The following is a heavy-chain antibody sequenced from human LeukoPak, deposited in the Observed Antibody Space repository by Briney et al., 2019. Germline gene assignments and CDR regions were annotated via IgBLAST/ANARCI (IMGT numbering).Heavy chain of an antibody. V-gene: IGHV3-33*06. Sequence: HPGGSLRLSCAASGFTFSNYGIHWVRQAPGKGLEWVAVILYDGSDKYYAGSVKGRFTISRDNSKNTLSLQMNSLRAEDTAVCYCAKDADSYGYADWGQGTLVTVSS. CDR2: ILYDGSDK. CDR1: GFTFSNYG. CDR3: AKDADSYGYAD. J-gene: IGHJ4*02. D-gene: IGHD5-18*01.